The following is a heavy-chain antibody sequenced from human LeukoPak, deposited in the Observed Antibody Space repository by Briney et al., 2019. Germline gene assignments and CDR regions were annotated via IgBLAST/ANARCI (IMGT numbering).Heavy chain of an antibody. D-gene: IGHD3-3*01. CDR3: ASSYDFWSGYYLPYYYYGMDV. V-gene: IGHV4-31*03. CDR1: GGSISSGGYY. Sequence: ASETLSLTCTVSGGSISSGGYYWSWIRQHPGKGLEWIGYIYYSGSTYYNPSLKSRVTISVDTSKNQFSLKLSSVTAADTAVYYCASSYDFWSGYYLPYYYYGMDVWGQGTTVTVSS. CDR2: IYYSGST. J-gene: IGHJ6*02.